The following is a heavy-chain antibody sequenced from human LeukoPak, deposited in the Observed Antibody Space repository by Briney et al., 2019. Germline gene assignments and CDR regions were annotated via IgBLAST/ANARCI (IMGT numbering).Heavy chain of an antibody. CDR2: INHSGST. D-gene: IGHD3-22*01. Sequence: PSETLSLTCAVYGGSFSGYSWNWVRQPPGQGLEWIGEINHSGSTNYNPSLKSRVTVSVHTSKNQFSLKLTSVTAADTAMYYCARENSYYDSSGYYYGSGYFDYWGQGTLVTVSS. J-gene: IGHJ4*02. CDR3: ARENSYYDSSGYYYGSGYFDY. V-gene: IGHV4-34*01. CDR1: GGSFSGYS.